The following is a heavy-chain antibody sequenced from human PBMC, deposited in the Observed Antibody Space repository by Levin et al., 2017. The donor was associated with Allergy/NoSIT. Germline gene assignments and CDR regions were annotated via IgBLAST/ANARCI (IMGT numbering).Heavy chain of an antibody. V-gene: IGHV4-34*01. CDR3: ARGRGIVVVPAQAHKMRQNNWFDP. D-gene: IGHD2-2*01. J-gene: IGHJ5*02. CDR1: GGSFSGYY. CDR2: INHSGST. Sequence: SQTLSLTCAVYGGSFSGYYWSWIRQPPGKGLEWIGEINHSGSTNYNPSLKSRVTISVDTSKNQFSLKLSSVTAADTAVYYCARGRGIVVVPAQAHKMRQNNWFDPWGQGTLDTVSS.